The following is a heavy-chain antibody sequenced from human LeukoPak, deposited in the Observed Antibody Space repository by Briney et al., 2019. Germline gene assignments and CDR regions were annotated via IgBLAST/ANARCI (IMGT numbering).Heavy chain of an antibody. V-gene: IGHV4-31*03. J-gene: IGHJ4*02. Sequence: PSETLSLTCTVSGGSISSGGYYWSWIRQHPGKGLEWIGYIYYSGSTYYNPSLKSRVTISVDTSKNQFSLKLSSVTAADTAVYYCARADTATEYYFDYWGQGTLVTVSS. CDR1: GGSISSGGYY. CDR2: IYYSGST. CDR3: ARADTATEYYFDY. D-gene: IGHD5-18*01.